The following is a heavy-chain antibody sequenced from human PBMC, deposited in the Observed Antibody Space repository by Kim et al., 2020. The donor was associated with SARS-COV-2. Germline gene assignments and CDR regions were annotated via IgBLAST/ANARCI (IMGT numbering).Heavy chain of an antibody. Sequence: SETLSLTCSVSGAFVTTYYWSWIRQPPGKGLEWIGYFYYTGNINYNPSLKSRVTISGDTSKNQFSLKLSSVTAADTPLYYCARNGSSYEYFFDYWVQG. V-gene: IGHV4-59*02. J-gene: IGHJ4*02. CDR1: GAFVTTYY. CDR3: ARNGSSYEYFFDY. D-gene: IGHD6-13*01. CDR2: FYYTGNI.